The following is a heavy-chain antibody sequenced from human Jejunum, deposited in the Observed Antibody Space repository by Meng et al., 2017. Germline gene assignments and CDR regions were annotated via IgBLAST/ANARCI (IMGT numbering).Heavy chain of an antibody. CDR1: GYTFTNYA. V-gene: IGHV7-4-1*02. D-gene: IGHD5-18*01. Sequence: QVQLVQSGSELKRPGASVKVSCKSSGYTFTNYAINWVRQAPGQGLQWMGRINTNTGKPTYAQDFTGRFVFSLDTSVTTAYLEISSLEAEDTATYYCARDMYSYGYYDYWGQGTLVTGSS. CDR3: ARDMYSYGYYDY. J-gene: IGHJ4*02. CDR2: INTNTGKP.